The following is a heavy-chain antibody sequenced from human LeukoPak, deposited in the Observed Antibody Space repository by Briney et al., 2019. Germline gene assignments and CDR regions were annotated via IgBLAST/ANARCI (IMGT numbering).Heavy chain of an antibody. CDR3: ARDVGHIPGYSSSWEYNWFDP. CDR1: GGTFSSYA. Sequence: SVKVSCKASGGTFSSYAIGWVRQAPGQGLEWMGGIIPIFGTANYAQKFQGRVTITTDESTSTAYMELSSLRSEDTAVYYCARDVGHIPGYSSSWEYNWFDPWGQGTLVTVSS. V-gene: IGHV1-69*05. D-gene: IGHD6-13*01. J-gene: IGHJ5*02. CDR2: IIPIFGTA.